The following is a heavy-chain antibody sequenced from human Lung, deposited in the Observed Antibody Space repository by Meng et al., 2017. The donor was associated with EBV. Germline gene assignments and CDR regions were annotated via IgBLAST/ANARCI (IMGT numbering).Heavy chain of an antibody. CDR1: GGSLSPYT. V-gene: IGHV1-69*10. CDR3: ARGRGNQPLFDF. Sequence: QVQLGQSGAEVKKPGSSVKVACKTSGGSLSPYTFSWVRQAPGQGLEWMGGLIPVLNKAKSAPRFQDRVTFTADETTTTAYMELSSLTFEDTAVYFCARGRGNQPLFDFWGQGTLVTVSS. CDR2: LIPVLNKA. D-gene: IGHD2/OR15-2a*01. J-gene: IGHJ4*02.